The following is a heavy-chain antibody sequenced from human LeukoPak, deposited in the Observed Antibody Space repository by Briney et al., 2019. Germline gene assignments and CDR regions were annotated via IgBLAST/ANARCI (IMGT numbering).Heavy chain of an antibody. J-gene: IGHJ4*02. CDR1: GFTFSSYG. V-gene: IGHV3-30*19. D-gene: IGHD6-19*01. CDR2: ISYDGSNK. Sequence: GGSLRLSCAASGFTFSSYGIYWVRRAPGKGLEWVAVISYDGSNKYYADSVKGRFTISRDNSKNTLYLQMNSLRAEDTAVYYCASWLNPVAGWYYFDYWGQGTLVTVSS. CDR3: ASWLNPVAGWYYFDY.